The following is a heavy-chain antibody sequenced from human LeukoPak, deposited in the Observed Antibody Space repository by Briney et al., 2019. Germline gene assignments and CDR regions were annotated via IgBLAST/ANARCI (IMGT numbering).Heavy chain of an antibody. D-gene: IGHD6-13*01. CDR1: GFTFSTYA. CDR2: ISYDGSIK. CDR3: ARGVSSWYLYFDY. V-gene: IGHV3-30*14. J-gene: IGHJ4*02. Sequence: GGSLRLSCVVSGFTFSTYAMHWVRQAPGKGLEWVALISYDGSIKHYADSVKGRFTISRDNSKNTLYLQMNSLRAEDTAVYYCARGVSSWYLYFDYWGQGTLVTVSS.